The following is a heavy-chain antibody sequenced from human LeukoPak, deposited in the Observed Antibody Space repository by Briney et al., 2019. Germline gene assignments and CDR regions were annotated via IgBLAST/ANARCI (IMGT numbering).Heavy chain of an antibody. CDR2: INHSGST. V-gene: IGHV4-34*01. CDR3: ARGYSSGYSPLDY. D-gene: IGHD3-22*01. CDR1: GDSISSYY. Sequence: SETLPLTCTVSGDSISSYYWSWIRQPPGKGLEWIGEINHSGSTNYNPSLKSRVTISVDTSKNQFSLKLSSVTAADTAVYYCARGYSSGYSPLDYWGQGTLVTVSS. J-gene: IGHJ4*02.